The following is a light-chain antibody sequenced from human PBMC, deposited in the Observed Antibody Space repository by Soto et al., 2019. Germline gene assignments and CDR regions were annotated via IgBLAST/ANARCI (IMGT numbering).Light chain of an antibody. CDR1: LNVNSY. V-gene: IGKV3-11*01. CDR2: DAS. J-gene: IGKJ5*01. Sequence: LKQSPATLSLSTGERATLSCRASLNVNSYLAWYQQKPGQAPRLLIYDASNRATGIPARFSGSGSGTDFTLTISSLEPEDFAVYYCQQRSNWPPAITFGQGGRLEIK. CDR3: QQRSNWPPAIT.